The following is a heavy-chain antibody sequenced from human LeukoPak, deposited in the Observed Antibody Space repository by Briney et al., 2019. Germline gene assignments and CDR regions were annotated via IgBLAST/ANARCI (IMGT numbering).Heavy chain of an antibody. CDR1: GGSFSGYY. V-gene: IGHV4-34*01. J-gene: IGHJ4*02. CDR3: ARGPTTVPYYFDY. D-gene: IGHD4-17*01. Sequence: PSETLSLTCAVYGGSFSGYYWSWIRQPPGKGLEWIGEINHSGSTNYNPSLKSRVTISVDTSKNQFSLKLSSVTAADTAVYYCARGPTTVPYYFDYWGQGTLVTVSS. CDR2: INHSGST.